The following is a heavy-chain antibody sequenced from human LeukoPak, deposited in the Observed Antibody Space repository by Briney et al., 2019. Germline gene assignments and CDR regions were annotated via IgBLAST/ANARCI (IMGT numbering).Heavy chain of an antibody. J-gene: IGHJ4*02. CDR2: ISSNGGST. CDR1: GFTFSSYA. D-gene: IGHD5-18*01. V-gene: IGHV3-64*01. Sequence: GGSLRLSCAASGFTFSSYAMHWVRQAPGKGLEYVSAISSNGGSTYYANSVKGRFTISRDNSKNTLYLRMGSLRAEDMAVYYCARGGYSYGLFDYWGQGTLVTVSS. CDR3: ARGGYSYGLFDY.